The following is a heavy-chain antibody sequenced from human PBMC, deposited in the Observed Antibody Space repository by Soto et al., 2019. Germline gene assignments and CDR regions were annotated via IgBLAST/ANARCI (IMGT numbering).Heavy chain of an antibody. CDR3: ARGGGAWLLLPFDI. Sequence: WWSLRLSCSASVFTFSSYNMNWFRQAPGEGLEWISYISGSSNTIYYAGSVKGRFSVSRDNAHNSLYLEMNSLRDEDTAVYYCARGGGAWLLLPFDIWGQGTMVTVSS. D-gene: IGHD2-21*01. CDR1: VFTFSSYN. V-gene: IGHV3-48*02. J-gene: IGHJ3*02. CDR2: ISGSSNTI.